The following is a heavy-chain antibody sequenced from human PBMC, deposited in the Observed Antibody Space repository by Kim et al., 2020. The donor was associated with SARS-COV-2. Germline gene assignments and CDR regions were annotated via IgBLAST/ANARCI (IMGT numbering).Heavy chain of an antibody. D-gene: IGHD3-3*01. J-gene: IGHJ6*02. CDR3: APSRITIFGVQRSYGMDV. V-gene: IGHV3-23*01. Sequence: VKGRFTISRDNSKTTLYLQMNRLRAEDTAVYYCAPSRITIFGVQRSYGMDVWGQGTTVTVSS.